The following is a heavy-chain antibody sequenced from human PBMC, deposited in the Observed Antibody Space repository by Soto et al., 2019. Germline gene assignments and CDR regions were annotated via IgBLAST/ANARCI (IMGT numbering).Heavy chain of an antibody. CDR2: ISYDGSSK. D-gene: IGHD3-10*01. J-gene: IGHJ4*02. Sequence: GGSLRLSCAASGFTFSSYGMHWVRQAPGKGLEWVAVISYDGSSKYYADSVKGRFTISRDNSKNTLYLQMNSLRAEDTAVYYCAKDRSGSGSYYFDYWGQGTLVTVS. V-gene: IGHV3-30*18. CDR3: AKDRSGSGSYYFDY. CDR1: GFTFSSYG.